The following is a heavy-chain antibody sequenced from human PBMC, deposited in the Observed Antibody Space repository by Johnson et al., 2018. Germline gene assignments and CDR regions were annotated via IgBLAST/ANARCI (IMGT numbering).Heavy chain of an antibody. CDR3: ARLSCRQPYHYYYMDV. V-gene: IGHV3-30-3*01. CDR2: ISHVGSNK. CDR1: GFSFSNYA. J-gene: IGHJ6*03. Sequence: QVQLVEAGGGVVQPGRSLRLCCAASGFSFSNYAMHWVRQAPAKGLEWVAVISHVGSNKNYANSIKNRFTISRDNSKNTLYLQMNSLRVEDTAVYYCARLSCRQPYHYYYMDVWGKGTTVTVSS. D-gene: IGHD6-6*01.